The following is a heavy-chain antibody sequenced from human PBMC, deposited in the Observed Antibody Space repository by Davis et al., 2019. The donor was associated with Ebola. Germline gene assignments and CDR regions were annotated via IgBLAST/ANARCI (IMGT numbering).Heavy chain of an antibody. Sequence: ASVKVSCKASGYTFTGYYMHWVRQAPGQGLEWVGWLNPNSGATKYAQTFEGRVTMTRDTSINTVYMELTRLRSDDTGIYYCATEDWTYSFGGWGQGTLVTVSS. V-gene: IGHV1-2*02. CDR1: GYTFTGYY. CDR3: ATEDWTYSFGG. J-gene: IGHJ4*02. CDR2: LNPNSGAT. D-gene: IGHD3-10*01.